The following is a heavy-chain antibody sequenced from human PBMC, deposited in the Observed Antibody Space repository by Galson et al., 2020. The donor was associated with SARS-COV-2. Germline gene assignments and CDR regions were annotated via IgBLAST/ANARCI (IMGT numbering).Heavy chain of an antibody. CDR2: IYHSGST. CDR1: GYSISSGYY. V-gene: IGHV4-38-2*02. Sequence: SETLSLTCTVSGYSISSGYYWGWIRQPPGKGLEWIGSIYHSGSTYYNPSLKSRVTISVDTSKNQFSLKLSSVTAADTAVYYCARDQAYYYDSSGYYYPFDPWGQGTLVTVSS. J-gene: IGHJ5*02. CDR3: ARDQAYYYDSSGYYYPFDP. D-gene: IGHD3-22*01.